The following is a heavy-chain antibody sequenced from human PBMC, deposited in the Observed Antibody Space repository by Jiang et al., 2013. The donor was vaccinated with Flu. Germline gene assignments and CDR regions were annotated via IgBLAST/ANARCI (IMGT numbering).Heavy chain of an antibody. Sequence: SGPGLVKPSETLSLTCTVSGGSISSSSYYWGWIRQPPGKGLEWIGNIYFSGSTDYNPSLKSRVTISVDTSKSQFSLKLSSVTAADTAVYYCGRQMVRGVSVDYWGQGTLVTVSS. CDR1: GGSISSSSYY. CDR2: IYFSGST. J-gene: IGHJ4*02. CDR3: GRQMVRGVSVDY. V-gene: IGHV4-39*01. D-gene: IGHD3-10*01.